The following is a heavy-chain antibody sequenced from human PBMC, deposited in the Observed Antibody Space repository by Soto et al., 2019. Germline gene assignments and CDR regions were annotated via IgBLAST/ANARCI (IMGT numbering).Heavy chain of an antibody. Sequence: GGSLRLSCTASGFTFTKFYMSWVRQAPGKGLEWVAIIKPDGSEKGYMSSVKGRFTISRDNAKNTLYLQMNSLTAEDTAVYYCAKREGNTYGLFHWGQGTLVTVSS. J-gene: IGHJ4*02. CDR2: IKPDGSEK. CDR1: GFTFTKFY. CDR3: AKREGNTYGLFH. V-gene: IGHV3-7*01. D-gene: IGHD5-18*01.